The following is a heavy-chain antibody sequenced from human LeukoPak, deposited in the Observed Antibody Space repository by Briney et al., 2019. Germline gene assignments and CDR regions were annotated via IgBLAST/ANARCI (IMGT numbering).Heavy chain of an antibody. Sequence: GGSLRLSCAASEFTFTSYELNWVRQAPGKGLEWVSYISSSGNTISYADPVKGRFTISRDNAKNSLYLQVISLRAEDTAVYYCARGPSIAARYDAFDIWGQGTMVTVSS. V-gene: IGHV3-48*03. J-gene: IGHJ3*02. CDR3: ARGPSIAARYDAFDI. CDR2: ISSSGNTI. CDR1: EFTFTSYE. D-gene: IGHD6-6*01.